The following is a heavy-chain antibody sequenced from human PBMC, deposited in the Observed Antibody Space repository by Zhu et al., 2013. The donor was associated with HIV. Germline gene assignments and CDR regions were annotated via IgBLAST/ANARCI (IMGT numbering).Heavy chain of an antibody. Sequence: QVQLVQSGTEVTMPGSSVRVSCKTSGGSFNTYAFSWVRQAAHGGLEWMGGIIPFFGTANYARNFQGRVTMTSDTSTSTVYMELSSLRSEDTAVYYCAKNYGNYVAYYYMDVVGTKGPRSSSP. CDR1: GGSFNTYA. CDR2: IIPFFGTA. J-gene: IGHJ6*03. D-gene: IGHD4-17*01. V-gene: IGHV1-69*05. CDR3: AKNYGNYVAYYYMDV.